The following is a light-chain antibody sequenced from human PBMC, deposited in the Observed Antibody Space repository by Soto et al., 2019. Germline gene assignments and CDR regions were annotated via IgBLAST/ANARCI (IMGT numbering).Light chain of an antibody. CDR3: MQALQTPYN. Sequence: DIVMTQSPLSLPVTPGEPASISCRSSQSLLHSDGYTYMDWYLQKPGQSPQVLIYLTFNRASGVPDRFSGSGSGTDCTLKSSRVEAEDAGVYYCMQALQTPYNFGHGTKLEIK. CDR1: QSLLHSDGYTY. J-gene: IGKJ2*01. V-gene: IGKV2-28*01. CDR2: LTF.